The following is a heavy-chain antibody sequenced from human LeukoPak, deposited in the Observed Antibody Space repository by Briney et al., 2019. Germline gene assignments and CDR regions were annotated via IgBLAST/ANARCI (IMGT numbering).Heavy chain of an antibody. D-gene: IGHD5-12*01. V-gene: IGHV4-38-2*02. CDR2: IYHSGST. CDR3: ARVGYLGFDY. J-gene: IGHJ4*02. CDR1: GYSISSGYY. Sequence: PSETLSLTCTVSGYSISSGYYWGWIRQPPGKGLEWIGSIYHSGSTYYNPSLKSRVTISVDTSKNQFSLQLNSVTPEDTAVYYCARVGYLGFDYWGQGTLVTVSS.